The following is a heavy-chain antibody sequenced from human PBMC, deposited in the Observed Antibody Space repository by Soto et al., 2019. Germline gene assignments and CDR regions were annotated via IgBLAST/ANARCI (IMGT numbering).Heavy chain of an antibody. CDR3: ARAPSRINPPDY. J-gene: IGHJ4*02. Sequence: QVPLVQSGAEVKKPGSSVKVSCKASGGTFSSYTISWVRQAPGQGLEWMGRIIPILGIANYAQKFQGRVTITADKSTSTAYMELSSLRSEDTAVYYCARAPSRINPPDYWGQGTLVTVSS. V-gene: IGHV1-69*02. D-gene: IGHD3-10*01. CDR1: GGTFSSYT. CDR2: IIPILGIA.